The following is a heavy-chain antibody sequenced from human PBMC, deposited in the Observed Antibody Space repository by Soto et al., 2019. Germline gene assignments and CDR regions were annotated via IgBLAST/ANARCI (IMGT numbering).Heavy chain of an antibody. CDR2: INAGNGNT. J-gene: IGHJ4*02. CDR1: GYTFTSYA. D-gene: IGHD5-18*01. CDR3: ARSPGYSYGDY. V-gene: IGHV1-3*01. Sequence: QVQLVQSGAEVKKPGASVKVSCKASGYTFTSYAIHWVRQAPGQRLEWMGWINAGNGNTKCSQKFQGRXTXTXNTSASTAYMELSSLRSEDTAVYYCARSPGYSYGDYWGQGTLVTVSS.